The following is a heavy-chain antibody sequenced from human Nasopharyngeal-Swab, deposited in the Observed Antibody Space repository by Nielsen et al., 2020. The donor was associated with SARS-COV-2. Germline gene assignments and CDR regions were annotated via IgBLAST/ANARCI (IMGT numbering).Heavy chain of an antibody. D-gene: IGHD5-18*01. CDR1: GFTFSSYG. CDR3: ARDLGGYSYGDY. J-gene: IGHJ4*02. V-gene: IGHV3-30*03. Sequence: GESLKISRAASGFTFSSYGMHWVRQAPGKGLEWVAVISYDGSNKYYADSVKGRFTISRDNSKNTLYLQMNSLRAEDTAVYYCARDLGGYSYGDYWGQGTLVTVSS. CDR2: ISYDGSNK.